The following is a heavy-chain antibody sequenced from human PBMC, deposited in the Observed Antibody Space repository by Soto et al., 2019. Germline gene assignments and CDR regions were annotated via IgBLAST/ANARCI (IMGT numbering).Heavy chain of an antibody. CDR3: AREASSGYCSGGSCYSGGYWYFDL. J-gene: IGHJ2*01. Sequence: QVQLVQSGAEVKKPGASVKVSCKASGYTFTSYAMHWVRQAPGQRLEWMGWINAGNGNTKYSQKFQGRVNITRDTSASTAYMELSSLRSEDTAVYYCAREASSGYCSGGSCYSGGYWYFDLWGRGTLVTVSS. D-gene: IGHD2-15*01. CDR1: GYTFTSYA. CDR2: INAGNGNT. V-gene: IGHV1-3*01.